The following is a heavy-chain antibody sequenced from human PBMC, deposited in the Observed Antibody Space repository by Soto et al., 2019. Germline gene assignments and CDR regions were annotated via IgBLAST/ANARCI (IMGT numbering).Heavy chain of an antibody. CDR3: TTGFLFDY. J-gene: IGHJ4*02. CDR2: ISGSGGST. D-gene: IGHD3-10*01. Sequence: VGSLILSCAASGFTFSSYAMSWVRQAPGKGLEWVSAISGSGGSTYYADSVKGRFTISRDNSKNTLYLQMNSLRAEDTAVYYCTTGFLFDYWGQGTLVTVSS. V-gene: IGHV3-23*01. CDR1: GFTFSSYA.